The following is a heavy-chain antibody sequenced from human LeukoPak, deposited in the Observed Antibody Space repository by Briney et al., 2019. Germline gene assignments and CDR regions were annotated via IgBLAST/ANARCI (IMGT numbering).Heavy chain of an antibody. D-gene: IGHD4-11*01. CDR1: GGSIGSYY. V-gene: IGHV4-4*07. CDR2: IYTSGST. CDR3: AGSVYSNYGAPYFDY. J-gene: IGHJ4*02. Sequence: SETLSLTCTVSGGSIGSYYWSWIRQPAGKGLEWIGRIYTSGSTNYNPSLKSRVTMSVDTSKNQFSLKLSPVTAADTAVYYCAGSVYSNYGAPYFDYWGQGTLVTVSS.